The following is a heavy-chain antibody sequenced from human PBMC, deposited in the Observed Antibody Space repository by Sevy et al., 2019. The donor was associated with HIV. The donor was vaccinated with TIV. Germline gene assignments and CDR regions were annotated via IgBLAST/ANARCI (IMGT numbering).Heavy chain of an antibody. D-gene: IGHD6-19*01. CDR3: ARQSIAVAGGEFDY. J-gene: IGHJ4*02. CDR1: GGSISSSSYY. Sequence: SETQSLTCTVSGGSISSSSYYWGWIRQPPGKGLEWIGSIYYSGSTYYNPSLKSRVTISVDTSKNQFSLKLSSVTAADTAVYYCARQSIAVAGGEFDYWGQGTLVTVSS. CDR2: IYYSGST. V-gene: IGHV4-39*01.